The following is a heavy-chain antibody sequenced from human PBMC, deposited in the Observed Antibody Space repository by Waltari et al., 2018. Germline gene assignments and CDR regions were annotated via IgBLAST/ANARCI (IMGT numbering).Heavy chain of an antibody. J-gene: IGHJ4*02. V-gene: IGHV6-1*01. CDR3: ARGSSSSFDX. D-gene: IGHD6-13*01. Sequence: QVQXQXXXPGLVKXSQTXSLTCAVSGDSVSVHSAAAWNWIRQSPSRGLEWLGXTYYRSXWSNEYAVSVRSRITINPDTSKNQFSLXLNSVTPEXTXVYXCARGSSSSFDXWGQGIXVTVSS. CDR2: TYYRSXWSN. CDR1: GDSVSVHSAAA.